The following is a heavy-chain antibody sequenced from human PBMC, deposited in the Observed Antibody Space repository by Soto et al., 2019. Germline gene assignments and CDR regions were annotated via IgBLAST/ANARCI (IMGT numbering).Heavy chain of an antibody. CDR2: ISYDGSNK. CDR3: ARDRGPYSVLYYFDY. J-gene: IGHJ4*02. Sequence: QVQLVESGGGVVQPGRSLRLSCAASGFTFSSYAMHWVRQAPGKGLEWVAVISYDGSNKDYADSVKGRFTISRDNSKNTLYLQMNSLRAEDTAVYYCARDRGPYSVLYYFDYWGQGTLVTVSS. V-gene: IGHV3-30-3*01. CDR1: GFTFSSYA. D-gene: IGHD3-10*01.